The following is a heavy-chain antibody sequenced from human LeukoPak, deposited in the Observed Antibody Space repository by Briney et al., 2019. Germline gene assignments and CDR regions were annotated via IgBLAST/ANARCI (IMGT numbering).Heavy chain of an antibody. J-gene: IGHJ4*02. V-gene: IGHV4-59*08. D-gene: IGHD6-13*01. CDR1: GGSISGYY. CDR2: IYYSGST. Sequence: PSETLSLTCTVSGGSISGYYWSWMRQPPGKGLEWIWFIYYSGSTNYNSSLKSRVTISVDTSKNQFSLRLTSVTAADTAVYYCAKLSSYLHYWGQGTLVTVSS. CDR3: AKLSSYLHY.